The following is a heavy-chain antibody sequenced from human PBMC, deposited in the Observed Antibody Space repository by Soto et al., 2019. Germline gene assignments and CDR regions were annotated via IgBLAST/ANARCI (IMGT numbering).Heavy chain of an antibody. J-gene: IGHJ6*02. CDR3: ATGSLTSTGGRIGYHCQAMDV. Sequence: APVKVSCESSGGPFSSHSINWVRQAPRQGLEWTGGIIPIIGPANFAKKVQGRVTITADESTTTASMELSTLTSEDTAVYYCATGSLTSTGGRIGYHCQAMDVGDREATVEVSS. CDR2: IIPIIGPA. CDR1: GGPFSSHS. V-gene: IGHV1-69*13. D-gene: IGHD3-16*01.